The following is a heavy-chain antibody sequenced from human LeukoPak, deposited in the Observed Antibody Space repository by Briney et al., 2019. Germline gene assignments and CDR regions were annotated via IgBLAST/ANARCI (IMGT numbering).Heavy chain of an antibody. Sequence: SETLSLTCTVSGGSITNYYWSWIRQPPGKGLEWIGYIYYSGSTNYNPSLKSRVTISVDTSKNQFSLKLSSVTAADTAVYFCARGPYSYDSSGAFDIWGQGTMVTVSS. CDR2: IYYSGST. CDR3: ARGPYSYDSSGAFDI. D-gene: IGHD3-22*01. V-gene: IGHV4-59*08. CDR1: GGSITNYY. J-gene: IGHJ3*02.